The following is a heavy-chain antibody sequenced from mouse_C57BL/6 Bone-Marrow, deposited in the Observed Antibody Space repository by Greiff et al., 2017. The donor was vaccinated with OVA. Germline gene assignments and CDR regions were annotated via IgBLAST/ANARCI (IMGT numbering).Heavy chain of an antibody. J-gene: IGHJ1*03. Sequence: QVQLQQSGAELARPGASVKMSCKASGYTFTSYTMHWVKQRPGQGLEWIGYINPSSGYTKYNQKFKDKATLTADKSSSTAYMQLSSLTSEDSAVYYCAILLWLRRDPFYWYFDVWGTGTTVTVSS. D-gene: IGHD2-2*01. CDR1: GYTFTSYT. CDR2: INPSSGYT. CDR3: AILLWLRRDPFYWYFDV. V-gene: IGHV1-4*01.